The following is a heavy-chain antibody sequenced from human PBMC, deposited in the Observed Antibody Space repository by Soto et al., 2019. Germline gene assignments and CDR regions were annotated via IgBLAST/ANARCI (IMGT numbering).Heavy chain of an antibody. Sequence: GGSLRLSCAASGFTFSSYAMSWVRQARGKGLEWVSAISGSGGTTYYADSVQGRFTISRDNSKNTLYLQMNSLRADDTAVYYCAKGARSGGWYGGQGPRVTVSS. CDR1: GFTFSSYA. CDR3: AKGARSGGWY. CDR2: ISGSGGTT. V-gene: IGHV3-23*01. J-gene: IGHJ4*02. D-gene: IGHD6-19*01.